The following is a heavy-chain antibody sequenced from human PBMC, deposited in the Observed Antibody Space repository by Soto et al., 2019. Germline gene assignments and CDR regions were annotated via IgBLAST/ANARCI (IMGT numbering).Heavy chain of an antibody. CDR1: EFTFNTYW. CDR3: ARDCGTPGRGSAVGHNYHYGMDV. D-gene: IGHD6-19*01. J-gene: IGHJ6*02. CDR2: IKDDGSEK. V-gene: IGHV3-7*05. Sequence: EVQLVESGGGLVQPGGSLRLSCLASEFTFNTYWMNWVRQAPGRGLEWVANIKDDGSEKYYVDSVKGRFTISRDNAKNSLYLQMNSLRGEDTAVYFCARDCGTPGRGSAVGHNYHYGMDVWGQGTTVTVSS.